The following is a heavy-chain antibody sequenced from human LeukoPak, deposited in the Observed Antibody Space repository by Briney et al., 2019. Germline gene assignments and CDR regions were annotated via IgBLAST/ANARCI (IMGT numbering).Heavy chain of an antibody. CDR1: GYSFTNYW. V-gene: IGHV5-51*01. CDR3: ARQRDSGFDFDS. J-gene: IGHJ4*02. CDR2: IYPSDSDT. D-gene: IGHD5-12*01. Sequence: MLGESLKISCMGSGYSFTNYWIGWVRQVPGSGLEWRGVIYPSDSDTRYSPSFQGQVTISADKSIDTAYLQWSSLKASDTAMYYCARQRDSGFDFDSWGQGTLVTGSS.